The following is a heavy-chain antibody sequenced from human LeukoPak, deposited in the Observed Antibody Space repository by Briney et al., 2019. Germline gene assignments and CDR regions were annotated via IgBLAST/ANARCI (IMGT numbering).Heavy chain of an antibody. D-gene: IGHD3-22*01. CDR3: ALGSANYDSSDFDC. J-gene: IGHJ4*02. CDR2: IRSKAAGGTT. V-gene: IGHV3-15*07. CDR1: GFTFTNAW. Sequence: GSLRLSCVASGFTFTNAWINWVRQAPGRGLEWVGRIRSKAAGGTTEYAAPVKGRFTISRDDSKNTLYLQMNSLITGDTAVYYCALGSANYDSSDFDCWGQGTLVTVSS.